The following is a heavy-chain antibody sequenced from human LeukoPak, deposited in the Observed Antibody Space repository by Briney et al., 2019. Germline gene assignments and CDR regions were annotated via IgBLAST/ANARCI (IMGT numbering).Heavy chain of an antibody. Sequence: ASVKVSCKASGYTFTGYYMHWVRQAPGQGLEWMGWINPNSGGTNYAQKFQGRVTMTRDTSISTAYMELSRLRSDDTAVYYCARGKGGYSGYDPQYNWFDPWGQGTLVTVSS. CDR3: ARGKGGYSGYDPQYNWFDP. CDR1: GYTFTGYY. D-gene: IGHD5-12*01. V-gene: IGHV1-2*02. CDR2: INPNSGGT. J-gene: IGHJ5*02.